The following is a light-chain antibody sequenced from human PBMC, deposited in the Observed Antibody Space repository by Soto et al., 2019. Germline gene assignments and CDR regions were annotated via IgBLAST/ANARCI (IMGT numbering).Light chain of an antibody. CDR2: EVT. Sequence: QSFLTQPPSASWSPGQSVTISCTGTSSDVGGYDYVSWYQQRPGKAPKLLIHEVTKRPSGVPDRFSGSKSGNTASLTVSGLQAEDEADYYCSSYAGRTLYVFGTGTKVTVL. V-gene: IGLV2-8*01. CDR3: SSYAGRTLYV. J-gene: IGLJ1*01. CDR1: SSDVGGYDY.